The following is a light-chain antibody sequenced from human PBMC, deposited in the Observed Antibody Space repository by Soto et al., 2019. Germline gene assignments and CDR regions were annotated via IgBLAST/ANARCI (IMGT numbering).Light chain of an antibody. CDR1: QSISSY. Sequence: DIQMTQSPSCLSASVGDRVTITCRASQSISSYLNWYQQKPGKAPKLLIYAASSLQSGVPSTFSGSGSGTDFTLTISSLQPEDFATYYCQQSYSSPPTFGQGTKVEIK. J-gene: IGKJ1*01. CDR2: AAS. CDR3: QQSYSSPPT. V-gene: IGKV1-39*01.